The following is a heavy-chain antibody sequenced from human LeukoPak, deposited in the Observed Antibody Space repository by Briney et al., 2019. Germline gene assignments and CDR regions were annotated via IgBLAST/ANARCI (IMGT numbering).Heavy chain of an antibody. CDR3: ARAPSEIGGYYPEYFRH. J-gene: IGHJ1*01. Sequence: GGSLRLSCAASGFTFSSYWMHWVRQAPGKGLEWVSRIKSDGSTNYADSVKGRFTISRDNAKNTVSLQMKSLRAEDTGVYYCARAPSEIGGYYPEYFRHWGQGTLVTVSS. D-gene: IGHD3-22*01. CDR1: GFTFSSYW. V-gene: IGHV3-74*01. CDR2: IKSDGST.